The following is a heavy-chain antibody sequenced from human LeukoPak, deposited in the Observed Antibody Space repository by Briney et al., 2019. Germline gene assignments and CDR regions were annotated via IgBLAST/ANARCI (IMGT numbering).Heavy chain of an antibody. CDR3: ARVPVYSSSWYGEYFQH. V-gene: IGHV7-4-1*02. Sequence: ASVKVSCEASGYTFTSYAMNWVRQAPGQGLEWMGWINTNTGNPTYAQGFTGRFVFSLDTSVSTAYLQTSSLKAEDTAVYYCARVPVYSSSWYGEYFQHWGQGTLVTVSS. CDR2: INTNTGNP. CDR1: GYTFTSYA. J-gene: IGHJ1*01. D-gene: IGHD6-13*01.